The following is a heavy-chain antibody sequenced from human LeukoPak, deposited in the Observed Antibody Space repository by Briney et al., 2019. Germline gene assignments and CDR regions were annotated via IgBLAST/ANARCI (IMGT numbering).Heavy chain of an antibody. Sequence: SETRSLTCAVYGGSFSGYYWSWIRQPPGKGLEWIGEINHSGSTNYNPSLKSRVTISVDTSKNQFSLKLSSVTAADTAVYYCARGGELPDDAFDIWGQGTMVTVSS. CDR3: ARGGELPDDAFDI. CDR1: GGSFSGYY. D-gene: IGHD1-26*01. J-gene: IGHJ3*02. CDR2: INHSGST. V-gene: IGHV4-34*01.